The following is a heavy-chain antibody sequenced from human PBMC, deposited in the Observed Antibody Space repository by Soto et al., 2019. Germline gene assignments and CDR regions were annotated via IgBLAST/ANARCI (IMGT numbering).Heavy chain of an antibody. Sequence: GASVKVSCKASGYTFTSYGISWVRQAPGQGLEWMGWISAYNGNTNYAQKLQGRVTMTTDTSTSTAYMELRSLRSVYSAVYYCARRFWSGYFRFDPWGQGTLVTVSS. CDR2: ISAYNGNT. D-gene: IGHD3-3*01. CDR1: GYTFTSYG. CDR3: ARRFWSGYFRFDP. V-gene: IGHV1-18*01. J-gene: IGHJ5*02.